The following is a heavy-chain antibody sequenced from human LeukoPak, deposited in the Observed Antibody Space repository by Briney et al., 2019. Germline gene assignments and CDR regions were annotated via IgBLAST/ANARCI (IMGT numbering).Heavy chain of an antibody. J-gene: IGHJ6*02. CDR2: TYYRSKWNT. CDR1: GDTVSSNTVA. CDR3: SRQRSTSTYYFGLDV. Sequence: TLSLTCAISGDTVSSNTVAWNWIRQSPLRGLEWLGRTYYRSKWNTDYAASVQNRITINPDTSANQFSLQLKSATPEDTAVYYCSRQRSTSTYYFGLDVWGQGTTVTVSS. D-gene: IGHD6-6*01. V-gene: IGHV6-1*01.